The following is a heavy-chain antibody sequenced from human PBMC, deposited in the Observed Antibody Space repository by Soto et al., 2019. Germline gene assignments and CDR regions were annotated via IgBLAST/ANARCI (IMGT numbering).Heavy chain of an antibody. D-gene: IGHD3-3*01. V-gene: IGHV1-69*06. J-gene: IGHJ6*02. Sequence: SVKVSCKSSGGTFSSYAISWVRQAPGQGLEWMGGIIPIFGTANYAQKFQGRVTITADKSTSTAYMELSSLRSEDTAVYYCARVDYDFWSGYYTDYDVMDVWGQGTTVTVSS. CDR2: IIPIFGTA. CDR3: ARVDYDFWSGYYTDYDVMDV. CDR1: GGTFSSYA.